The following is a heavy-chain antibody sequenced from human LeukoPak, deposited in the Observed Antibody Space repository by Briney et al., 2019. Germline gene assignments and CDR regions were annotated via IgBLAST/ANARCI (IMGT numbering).Heavy chain of an antibody. J-gene: IGHJ3*02. Sequence: SETLSLTCAVSGYSLGKNYYWGWIRQPPGKGLEWIGYIHNTGSSNYNPSLKSRVSFSVDTSENQLSLRLNSMTAADTAVYYCASLGGYYDSSNSSQLETFDIWGQGTMVTVSS. CDR2: IHNTGSS. CDR3: ASLGGYYDSSNSSQLETFDI. D-gene: IGHD3-10*01. CDR1: GYSLGKNYY. V-gene: IGHV4-61*01.